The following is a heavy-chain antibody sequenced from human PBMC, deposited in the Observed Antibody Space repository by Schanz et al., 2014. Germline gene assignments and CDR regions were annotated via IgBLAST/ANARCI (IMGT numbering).Heavy chain of an antibody. D-gene: IGHD2-15*01. CDR2: ISGNNGDT. CDR3: ARENRLPVVVAAHRNYYHAMDV. V-gene: IGHV1-18*04. J-gene: IGHJ6*02. CDR1: GYTFTRSD. Sequence: QVQLVQSGAEVKKPGASVKVSCTASGYTFTRSDINWVRQAPGQGLEWMGWISGNNGDTNYAQNLQGRVTLTTDTSTSTAYMELRSLRSDDTAVYYCARENRLPVVVAAHRNYYHAMDVWGQGTTVTISS.